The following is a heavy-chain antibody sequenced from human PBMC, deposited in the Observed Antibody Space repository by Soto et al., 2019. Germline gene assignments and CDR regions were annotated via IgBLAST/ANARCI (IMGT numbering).Heavy chain of an antibody. D-gene: IGHD5-12*01. V-gene: IGHV5-51*01. Sequence: GESLKISCRPSGYTFTSYWIVWVRQMPGRGLEWTSIIYPSHSDTKYSPSFQGQVTISADKSISTAYLQWSSLKASDTAMYYCARQSAFSGYKTEYWGQGTLVTGPS. J-gene: IGHJ4*02. CDR1: GYTFTSYW. CDR3: ARQSAFSGYKTEY. CDR2: IYPSHSDT.